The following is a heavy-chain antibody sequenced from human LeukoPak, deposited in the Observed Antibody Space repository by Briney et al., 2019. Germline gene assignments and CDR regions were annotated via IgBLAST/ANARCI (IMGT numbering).Heavy chain of an antibody. V-gene: IGHV3-53*01. J-gene: IGHJ4*02. CDR1: GFIVSDNF. CDR3: ARVGGGIQLWSFDY. D-gene: IGHD5-18*01. Sequence: GGSLRLSCAASGFIVSDNFMSWVRQAPGKGLEWVSVIYSGGNTYYADSVKGRFTISRHNSKNTLYLQMNSLRAEDTAVYYCARVGGGIQLWSFDYWGQGTLVTVSS. CDR2: IYSGGNT.